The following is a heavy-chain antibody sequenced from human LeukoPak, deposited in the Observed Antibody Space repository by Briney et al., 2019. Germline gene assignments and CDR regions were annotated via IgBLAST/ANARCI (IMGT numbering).Heavy chain of an antibody. CDR1: GGSISSGSYY. D-gene: IGHD5-18*01. CDR2: IYYSGST. V-gene: IGHV4-61*10. CDR3: ARGAAMVTGFNY. J-gene: IGHJ4*02. Sequence: SETLSLTCTVSGGSISSGSYYWSWIRQPAGKGLEWIGYIYYSGSTNYNPSLKSRVTISVDTSKNQFSLKLSSVTAADTAVYYCARGAAMVTGFNYWGQGTLVTVSS.